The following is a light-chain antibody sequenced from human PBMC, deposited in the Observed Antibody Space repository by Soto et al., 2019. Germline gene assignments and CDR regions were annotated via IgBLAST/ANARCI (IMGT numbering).Light chain of an antibody. CDR3: NSYAGDIIRFV. J-gene: IGLJ1*01. CDR1: SSDVGAYKY. Sequence: QSALTQPASVSGSPGQSVTISCTGTSSDVGAYKYVSWYQQHPGKAPKLMIYEVSNRPSGVSNRFFGSKSGNTASLTISGLQADDEADYYCNSYAGDIIRFVFGTGTKVTVL. V-gene: IGLV2-14*01. CDR2: EVS.